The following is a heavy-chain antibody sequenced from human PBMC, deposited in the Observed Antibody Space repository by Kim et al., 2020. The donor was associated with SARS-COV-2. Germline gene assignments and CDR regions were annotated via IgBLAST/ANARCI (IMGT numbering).Heavy chain of an antibody. D-gene: IGHD1-1*01. V-gene: IGHV4-59*12. CDR2: INYSGNT. CDR3: ARGQSIGNT. J-gene: IGHJ5*01. CDR1: GGSIGTSY. Sequence: SETLSLTCTVSGGSIGTSYCSWMRQAPGKGLEWIGDINYSGNTNYKSSLRGRVTISLDTSKNKLSLKLTSVTTADTGIYYCARGQSIGNTWGRVNVVTGS.